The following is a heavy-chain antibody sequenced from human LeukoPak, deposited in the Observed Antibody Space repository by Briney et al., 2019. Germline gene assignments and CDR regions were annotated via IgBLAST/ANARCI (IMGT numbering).Heavy chain of an antibody. CDR3: ARVPIVGYYFDY. J-gene: IGHJ4*02. CDR1: GYTFTGYY. D-gene: IGHD1-26*01. V-gene: IGHV1-2*02. CDR2: INPNSGGT. Sequence: ASVKVSCKASGYTFTGYYMHWVRQAPGQGLEWMGWINPNSGGTNYAQKFQGRATMTRDTSISTAYMELSRLRSDDTAVYYCARVPIVGYYFDYWGQGTLVTVSS.